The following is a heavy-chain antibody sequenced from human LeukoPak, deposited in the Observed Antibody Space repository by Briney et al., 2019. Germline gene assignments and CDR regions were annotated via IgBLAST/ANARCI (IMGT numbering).Heavy chain of an antibody. CDR1: GGSLISDNFY. Sequence: SETLSLTCAVSGGSLISDNFYWGWIRQPPGKGLEWIGSIYYSGSTYYNPSLNSRVTISVDTSKNQFSLNLRSATAADTAVYYCARGDGYNSGYFEYWGQGTLVTVSS. J-gene: IGHJ4*02. V-gene: IGHV4-39*07. D-gene: IGHD5-24*01. CDR2: IYYSGST. CDR3: ARGDGYNSGYFEY.